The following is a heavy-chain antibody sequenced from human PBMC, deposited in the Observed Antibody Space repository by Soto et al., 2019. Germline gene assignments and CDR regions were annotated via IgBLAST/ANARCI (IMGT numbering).Heavy chain of an antibody. CDR3: ARDRAAAAHDAFDI. CDR1: GFTFSSYS. V-gene: IGHV3-21*01. Sequence: RGSLRLSCAASGFTFSSYSMNWVRQAPGKGLEWVSSISSSSSYIYYADSVKGRFTISRDNAKNSLYLQMNSLRAEDTAVYYCARDRAAAAHDAFDIWGQGTMVTVSS. J-gene: IGHJ3*02. D-gene: IGHD6-13*01. CDR2: ISSSSSYI.